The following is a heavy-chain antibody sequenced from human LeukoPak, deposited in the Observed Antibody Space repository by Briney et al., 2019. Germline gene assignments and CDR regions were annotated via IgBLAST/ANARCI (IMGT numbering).Heavy chain of an antibody. CDR2: INTIGSIK. V-gene: IGHV3-48*03. Sequence: GRSLRLSCAASGFTFSSYEMNWGRQAPGKGREWISYINTIGSIKYYADSVKGRFTISRDNSKNTLYLQMNRLRTEATDVYYCARAAGSGYSYGHLRDWGQGTLVTVSS. J-gene: IGHJ4*02. CDR1: GFTFSSYE. CDR3: ARAAGSGYSYGHLRD. D-gene: IGHD5-18*01.